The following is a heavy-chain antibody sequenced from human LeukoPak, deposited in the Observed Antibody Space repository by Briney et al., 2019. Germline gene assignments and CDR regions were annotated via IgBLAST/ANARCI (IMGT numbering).Heavy chain of an antibody. CDR3: ARKRPASSPGSYDFWSGYYTIYYYYYYMDV. CDR1: GGSISSSSYY. Sequence: SETLSLTCTVSGGSISSSSYYWGWIRQPPGKGLEWIGSIYYSGSTYYNPSLKSRVTISVDTSKNQFSLKLSSVTAADTAVYYCARKRPASSPGSYDFWSGYYTIYYYYYYMDVWGKGTTVTVSS. CDR2: IYYSGST. J-gene: IGHJ6*03. D-gene: IGHD3-3*01. V-gene: IGHV4-39*07.